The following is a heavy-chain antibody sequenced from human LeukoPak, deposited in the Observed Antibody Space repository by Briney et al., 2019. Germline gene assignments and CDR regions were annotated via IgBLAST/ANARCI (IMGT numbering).Heavy chain of an antibody. V-gene: IGHV4-34*01. J-gene: IGHJ4*02. D-gene: IGHD4-17*01. CDR3: AREYYGDYYFDY. CDR2: INHSGST. CDR1: GGSFSGYY. Sequence: KPSETLSLTCAVYGGSFSGYYWSWIRQPPGKGLEWIGEINHSGSTNYNPSLKSRVTISVDTSKNQFSLKLSSVTAADTAVYYCAREYYGDYYFDYWGQGTLVTVSS.